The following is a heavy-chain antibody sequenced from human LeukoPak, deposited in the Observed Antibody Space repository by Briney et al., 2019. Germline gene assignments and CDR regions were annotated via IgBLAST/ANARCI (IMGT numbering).Heavy chain of an antibody. J-gene: IGHJ4*02. CDR2: IRYDGSNK. CDR1: GFTFGSYG. Sequence: PGRSLRLSCAASGFTFGSYGMHWVRQAPGKGLEWVAFIRYDGSNKYYADSVKGRFTISRDNSKNTLYLQMNSLRAEDTAVYYCAKDREMSIAARPSNYWGQGTLVTVSS. V-gene: IGHV3-30*02. D-gene: IGHD6-6*01. CDR3: AKDREMSIAARPSNY.